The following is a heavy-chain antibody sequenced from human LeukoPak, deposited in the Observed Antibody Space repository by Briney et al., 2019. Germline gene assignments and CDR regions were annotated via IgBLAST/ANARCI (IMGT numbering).Heavy chain of an antibody. Sequence: PGGSLRLSCAASGFTFSSYSMNWVRQAPGKGLEWVSSISSSSSYIYYADSVKGRFTISRDNAKNSLYLQMNSLRAEDTAVYYCAREALDGENALDIWGQGTMVTVSS. CDR3: AREALDGENALDI. CDR1: GFTFSSYS. D-gene: IGHD3-10*01. V-gene: IGHV3-21*01. J-gene: IGHJ3*02. CDR2: ISSSSSYI.